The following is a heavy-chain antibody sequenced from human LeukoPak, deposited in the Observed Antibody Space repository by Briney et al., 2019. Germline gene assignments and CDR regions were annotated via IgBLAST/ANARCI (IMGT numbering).Heavy chain of an antibody. CDR3: AKDSSSSNYYYGMDV. D-gene: IGHD6-6*01. J-gene: IGHJ6*02. V-gene: IGHV3-21*01. CDR1: GFTFSSYR. CDR2: ISSSISYI. Sequence: GGSLRLSCAASGFTFSSYRMNWVRQAPGKGLELVSSISSSISYIYYADSVKGRFTISRDNAKNSLYLQMNSLRAEDTAVFYCAKDSSSSNYYYGMDVWGQGTTVTVSS.